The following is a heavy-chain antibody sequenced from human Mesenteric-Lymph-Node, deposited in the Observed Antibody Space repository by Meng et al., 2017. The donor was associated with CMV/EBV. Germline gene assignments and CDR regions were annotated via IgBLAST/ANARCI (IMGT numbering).Heavy chain of an antibody. J-gene: IGHJ4*02. D-gene: IGHD1-26*01. CDR1: GLNFDDYA. Sequence: SLKISCAASGLNFDDYAMHWVRQPPGKGLEWVSGITWHSYRADYADSVRGRFTVSRDNAKNSLYLEMNSLRIEDTAFYYCATGVVGGADYWGQGTLVTVSS. CDR2: ITWHSYRA. V-gene: IGHV3-9*01. CDR3: ATGVVGGADY.